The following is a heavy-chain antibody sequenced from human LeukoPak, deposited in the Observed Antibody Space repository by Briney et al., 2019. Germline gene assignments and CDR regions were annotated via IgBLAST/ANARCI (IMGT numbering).Heavy chain of an antibody. Sequence: TGGSLRLSCAASGFTFDDYAMHWVRQAPGKGLEWVSGISWSSGSISYADSVKGRFTISRDNSKGTLLLQMNSLRAEDTAVYYCAKVRWDNSGWYYLDSWGQGTLVTVSS. V-gene: IGHV3-9*01. CDR1: GFTFDDYA. D-gene: IGHD6-19*01. CDR2: ISWSSGSI. J-gene: IGHJ4*02. CDR3: AKVRWDNSGWYYLDS.